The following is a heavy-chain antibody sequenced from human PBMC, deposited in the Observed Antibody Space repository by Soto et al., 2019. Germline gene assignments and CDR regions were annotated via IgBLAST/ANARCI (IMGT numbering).Heavy chain of an antibody. J-gene: IGHJ4*02. CDR1: GGSISSYY. Sequence: PSETLSLTCTVSGGSISSYYWSWIRQPPGKGLEWIGYIYYSGSTNYNPSLKSRVTISVDTSKNQFSLKLSSVTAADTAVYYCARTGKQLGPRTEYFDYWGQGTLVTVSS. CDR3: ARTGKQLGPRTEYFDY. CDR2: IYYSGST. V-gene: IGHV4-59*12. D-gene: IGHD5-18*01.